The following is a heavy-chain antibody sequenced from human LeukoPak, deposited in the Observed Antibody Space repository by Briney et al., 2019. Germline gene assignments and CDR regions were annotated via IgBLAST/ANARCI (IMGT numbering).Heavy chain of an antibody. Sequence: SETLSLTCTVSGGSISSHYWSWIRQPPGKGLEWIGYIYYSGSTNYNPSLKRRVTISVDTSKNQVSLKPSSVTAADTAVYYCARSTSSSSEVVYYYMDVWGKGTTVTVSS. CDR2: IYYSGST. D-gene: IGHD6-6*01. CDR3: ARSTSSSSEVVYYYMDV. J-gene: IGHJ6*03. CDR1: GGSISSHY. V-gene: IGHV4-59*11.